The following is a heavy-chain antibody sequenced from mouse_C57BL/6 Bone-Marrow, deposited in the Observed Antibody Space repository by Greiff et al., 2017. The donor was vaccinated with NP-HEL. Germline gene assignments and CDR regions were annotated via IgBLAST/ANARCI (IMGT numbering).Heavy chain of an antibody. Sequence: QVHVKQSGPGLVQPSQSLSIICTVSGFSLTSYGVHWVRQSPGKGLEWLGVIWSGGSTDYNAAFISRLSISKDNSKSQVFFKMNSLQADDTAIYYCARNGDGNYEFCWYFDVWGTGTTVTVSS. CDR2: IWSGGST. V-gene: IGHV2-2*01. D-gene: IGHD2-1*01. CDR1: GFSLTSYG. J-gene: IGHJ1*03. CDR3: ARNGDGNYEFCWYFDV.